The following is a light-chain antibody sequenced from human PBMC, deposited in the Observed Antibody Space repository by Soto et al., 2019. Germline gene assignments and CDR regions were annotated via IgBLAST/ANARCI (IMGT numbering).Light chain of an antibody. CDR2: DAS. CDR1: QSVSSY. V-gene: IGKV3-11*01. Sequence: IEMTQSPATLSVSPGERATLSCRASQSVSSYLAWYQQKPGQAPRLLIYDASNRATGIPARFSGSGSGTDFTLTISSLEPEDFAVYYCQQRSDWPWTFGQGTKVDIK. J-gene: IGKJ1*01. CDR3: QQRSDWPWT.